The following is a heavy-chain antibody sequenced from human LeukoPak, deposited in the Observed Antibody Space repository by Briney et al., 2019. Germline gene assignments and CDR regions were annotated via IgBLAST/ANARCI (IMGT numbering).Heavy chain of an antibody. Sequence: GGSLRLSCAAPGFTFSSYAMNWVRQAPGKGLEWVSTLSGDGSTPYYADSAKGRFTISRDNSKNTLFLQMNSPRAEDTAVYYCAKRGFCPSSCNFDYWGQGTLVAVSS. J-gene: IGHJ4*02. CDR2: LSGDGSTP. CDR1: GFTFSSYA. CDR3: AKRGFCPSSCNFDY. D-gene: IGHD2-2*01. V-gene: IGHV3-23*01.